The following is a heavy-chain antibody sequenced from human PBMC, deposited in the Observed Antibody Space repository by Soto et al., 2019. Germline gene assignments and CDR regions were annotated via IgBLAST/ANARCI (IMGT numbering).Heavy chain of an antibody. CDR2: ISGSGGST. CDR1: GFTFISHA. D-gene: IGHD3-10*01. CDR3: AKDSSRDYGSGSPTYYGMDV. Sequence: GGSLRLSCAASGFTFISHAMSWVRQAPGKGLEWVSAISGSGGSTYYADSVKGRFTISRDNSKNTLYLQMNSLRAEDTAVYYCAKDSSRDYGSGSPTYYGMDVWGQGTTVTVSS. V-gene: IGHV3-23*01. J-gene: IGHJ6*02.